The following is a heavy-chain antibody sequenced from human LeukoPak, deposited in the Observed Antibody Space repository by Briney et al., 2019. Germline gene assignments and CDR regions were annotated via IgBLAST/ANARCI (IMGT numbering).Heavy chain of an antibody. CDR2: IYHSGST. D-gene: IGHD3-10*01. J-gene: IGHJ4*02. CDR1: GGSISSYY. V-gene: IGHV4-59*04. CDR3: VWFGDRYRSPYYFDY. Sequence: SETLSLTCTVSGGSISSYYWSWIRQPPGKGLEWIGYIYHSGSTYYNPSLKSRVTISVDRSKNQFSLKLSSVTAADTAVYYCVWFGDRYRSPYYFDYWGQGTLVTVSS.